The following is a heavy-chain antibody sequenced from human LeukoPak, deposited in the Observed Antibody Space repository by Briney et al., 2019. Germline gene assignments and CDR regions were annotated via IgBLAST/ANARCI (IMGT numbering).Heavy chain of an antibody. CDR1: GYTFTSYD. V-gene: IGHV1-69*13. CDR3: ARTVYSSGWYLRETYYYGMDV. CDR2: IIPIFGTA. Sequence: ASVKVSCKASGYTFTSYDFNWVRQAPGQGLEWMGGIIPIFGTANYAQKFQGRVTITADESTSTAYMELSSLRSEDTAVYYCARTVYSSGWYLRETYYYGMDVWGQGTTVTVSS. J-gene: IGHJ6*02. D-gene: IGHD6-19*01.